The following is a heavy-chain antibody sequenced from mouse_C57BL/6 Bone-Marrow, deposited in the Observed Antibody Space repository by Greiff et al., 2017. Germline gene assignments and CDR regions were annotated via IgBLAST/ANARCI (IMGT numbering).Heavy chain of an antibody. CDR1: GYAFSSSW. V-gene: IGHV1-82*01. D-gene: IGHD2-5*01. CDR3: ARRSNSYFDY. CDR2: IYPGDGDT. J-gene: IGHJ2*01. Sequence: QVQLKESGPELVKPGASVKISCKASGYAFSSSWMNWVKQRPGKGLEWIGRIYPGDGDTNYNGKFKGKATLTADKSSSTAYMQLSSLTSEDSAVYFCARRSNSYFDYWGQGTTLTVSS.